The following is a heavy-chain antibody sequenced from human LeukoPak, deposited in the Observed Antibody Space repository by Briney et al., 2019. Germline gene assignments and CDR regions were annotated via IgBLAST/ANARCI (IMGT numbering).Heavy chain of an antibody. CDR1: GFTVSSNY. D-gene: IGHD4-23*01. J-gene: IGHJ4*02. V-gene: IGHV3-53*01. Sequence: GGSLRLSCAASGFTVSSNYMNWVRQAPGKGLEWVSVIYSGGSTYYADSVKGRFTISRDNSKNTLYLQMNSLRAEDTAVYYCAKAATVVRGWDYWGQGTLVTVSS. CDR3: AKAATVVRGWDY. CDR2: IYSGGST.